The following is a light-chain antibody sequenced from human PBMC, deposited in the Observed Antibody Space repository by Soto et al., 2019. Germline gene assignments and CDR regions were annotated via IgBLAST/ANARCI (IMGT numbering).Light chain of an antibody. V-gene: IGLV1-36*01. J-gene: IGLJ3*02. CDR2: YND. CDR3: ATWDDRLTAWV. Sequence: QSVLTQSPSVSGAPRQSVNISCSGNSSNIGSNAVHWYQQLPGKAPKLLMYYNDMLPSGVSDRFSGSKSGTSASLAISGLQSDDEGDYYCATWDDRLTAWVFGGGTKLTVL. CDR1: SSNIGSNA.